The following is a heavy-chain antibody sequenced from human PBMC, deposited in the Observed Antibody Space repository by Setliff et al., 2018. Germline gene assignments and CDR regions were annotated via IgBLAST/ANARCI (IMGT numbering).Heavy chain of an antibody. J-gene: IGHJ6*03. CDR1: GFVFTNAW. D-gene: IGHD1-1*01. CDR3: TSAKLERRTGHHYYMDV. Sequence: RLSCSASGFVFTNAWMTWVRQSPGKGLEWVGRIRSRNDGGTTDYAAPVKGRSTFSRDDSKNTLYLQMNNLKTEDTATYYCTSAKLERRTGHHYYMDVWGKGTTVTVSS. V-gene: IGHV3-15*01. CDR2: IRSRNDGGTT.